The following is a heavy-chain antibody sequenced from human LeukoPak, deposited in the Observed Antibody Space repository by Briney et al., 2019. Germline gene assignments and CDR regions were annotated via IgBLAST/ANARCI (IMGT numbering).Heavy chain of an antibody. J-gene: IGHJ4*02. CDR3: ARGRPGTY. CDR1: GYTFTNFD. V-gene: IGHV1-8*01. Sequence: ASVTVSCKASGYTFTNFDINRVRQATGQGLEWMGWMNPKTGNTGSAQKFQGRVTITGNTSISTAYMELSSLRSEDTAVYYCARGRPGTYWGQGTLVTVSS. CDR2: MNPKTGNT. D-gene: IGHD1-1*01.